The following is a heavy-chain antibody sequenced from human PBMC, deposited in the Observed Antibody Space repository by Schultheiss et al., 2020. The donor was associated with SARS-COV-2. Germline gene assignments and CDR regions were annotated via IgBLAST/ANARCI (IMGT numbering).Heavy chain of an antibody. CDR2: IDYSGRI. D-gene: IGHD3-22*01. J-gene: IGHJ5*02. CDR3: GRIVLARHWFDP. CDR1: GGSIRSGESY. V-gene: IGHV4-30-4*01. Sequence: SQTLSLTCTVSGGSIRSGESYWSWIRQSPGKGLEWIGYIDYSGRIFYNPSLKSRLTISIDTSKNHFSLKLTSVTAADTAVYYCGRIVLARHWFDPWGQGTLVTVSS.